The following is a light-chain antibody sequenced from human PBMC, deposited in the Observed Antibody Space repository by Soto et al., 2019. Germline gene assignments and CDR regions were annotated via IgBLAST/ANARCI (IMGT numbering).Light chain of an antibody. J-gene: IGKJ2*01. CDR1: QSISSSY. Sequence: EIVLTQSPGTLSLSPGERATLSCRASQSISSSYLAWYQQKPGHAPRLLIYGASSRATGIPDRFSGSGSGTDFTLTISRLEPEDFAVYYCQQYGSSLGTFGQGTKLEIK. V-gene: IGKV3-20*01. CDR2: GAS. CDR3: QQYGSSLGT.